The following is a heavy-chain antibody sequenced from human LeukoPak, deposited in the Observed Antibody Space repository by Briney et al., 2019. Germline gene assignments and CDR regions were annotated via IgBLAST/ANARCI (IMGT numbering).Heavy chain of an antibody. CDR3: ARARYCSSYSCYKDY. D-gene: IGHD2-2*02. CDR1: GFTFSSYG. Sequence: GGSLRLSCAAPGFTFSSYGMHWVRQAPGKGLEWVAFIRYDGSNKYYADSVKGRFTISRDNSKNTLYLQMNSLRAEDTAVYYCARARYCSSYSCYKDYWGQGTLVTVSS. CDR2: IRYDGSNK. J-gene: IGHJ4*02. V-gene: IGHV3-30*02.